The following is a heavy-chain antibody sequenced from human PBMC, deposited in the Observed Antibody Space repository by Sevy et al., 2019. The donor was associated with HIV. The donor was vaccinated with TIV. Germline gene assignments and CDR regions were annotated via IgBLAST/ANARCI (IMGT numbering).Heavy chain of an antibody. D-gene: IGHD1-26*01. Sequence: GGSLRLSCAASGFTISTYWVTWVRQAPGKGLEWVSGISGSRGSTYYADSVKGRFTISRDNSKNTLDLQINSLRAEDTAVYYCAKGYGGSFSYYYGMDVWGQGTTVTVSS. J-gene: IGHJ6*02. V-gene: IGHV3-23*01. CDR2: ISGSRGST. CDR1: GFTISTYW. CDR3: AKGYGGSFSYYYGMDV.